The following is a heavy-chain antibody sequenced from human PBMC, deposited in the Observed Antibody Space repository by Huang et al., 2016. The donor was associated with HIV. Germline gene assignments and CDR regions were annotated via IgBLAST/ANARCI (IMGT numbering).Heavy chain of an antibody. CDR1: GFSFSNYA. V-gene: IGHV3-30-3*01. CDR3: ARAPEFGNYEFDQ. D-gene: IGHD4-4*01. CDR2: IAYDGTRK. J-gene: IGHJ4*02. Sequence: QVQLVESGGGVVQPGRSLRLSCVASGFSFSNYAVHWVRRAAVRGREWVAVIAYDGTRKYYADAVKGRFTVSRDNSKNTAYVQMNNPRGGDTAVYYCARAPEFGNYEFDQWGLGTLVTVSS.